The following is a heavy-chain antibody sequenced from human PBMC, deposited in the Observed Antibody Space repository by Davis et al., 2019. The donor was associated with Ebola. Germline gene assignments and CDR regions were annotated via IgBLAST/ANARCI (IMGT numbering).Heavy chain of an antibody. CDR2: ISTYNGNT. J-gene: IGHJ4*02. CDR1: GYTFTSYG. CDR3: ARSPGLTHPSED. V-gene: IGHV1-18*04. Sequence: ASVKVSCKASGYTFTSYGISWVRQAPGQGPEWMGWISTYNGNTRYTRNMQDRVTMSTDTSTSIAYMELRSLRSDDTAVYYCARSPGLTHPSEDWGQGTLVIVSS.